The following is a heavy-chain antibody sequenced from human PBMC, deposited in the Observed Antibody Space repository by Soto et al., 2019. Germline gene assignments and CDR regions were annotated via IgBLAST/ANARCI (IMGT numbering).Heavy chain of an antibody. CDR3: ARGGPTSADYYYGMDV. V-gene: IGHV1-18*01. Sequence: QVQLVQSGAEVRRPGASVKVSCKASGYTFSNDGINWVRQAPGQGREWMGWISAYNGNTEYAQNFQGRVTMTTDTATSTAYMELRSLRSDDTAVYSCARGGPTSADYYYGMDVWGLWTTVTVSS. J-gene: IGHJ6*02. CDR2: ISAYNGNT. D-gene: IGHD3-10*01. CDR1: GYTFSNDG.